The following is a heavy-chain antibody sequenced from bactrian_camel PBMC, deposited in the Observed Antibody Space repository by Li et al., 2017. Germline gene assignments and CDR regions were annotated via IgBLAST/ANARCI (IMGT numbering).Heavy chain of an antibody. D-gene: IGHD6*01. CDR3: ATGEGYGGPWSLWGRSGLDFAY. CDR2: IYSDGSSI. Sequence: HVQLVESGGGLVQPGGSLTLSCAGSGFETSGFTFSAKWMNWVRQAPGKGLEWVSSIYSDGSSIYYADSVKGRFTISRDNAKNTVYLEIHSLKSDDTAVYYCATGEGYGGPWSLWGRSGLDFAYWGRGTQVTVS. CDR1: GFTFSAKW. V-gene: IGHV3S6*01. J-gene: IGHJ6*01.